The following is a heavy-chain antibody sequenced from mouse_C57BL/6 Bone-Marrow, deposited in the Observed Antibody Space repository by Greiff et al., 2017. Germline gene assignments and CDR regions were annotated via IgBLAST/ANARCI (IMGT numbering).Heavy chain of an antibody. V-gene: IGHV3-6*01. CDR3: AREGTTVVALYYYAMDY. Sequence: EVKLMESGPGLVKPSQSLSLTCSVPGYSITSGYYWNWIRQFPGNKLEWMGYISYDGSNNYNPSLKNRISITRDTSKNQFFLKLNSVTTEDTATYYCAREGTTVVALYYYAMDYWGQGTSVTVSS. J-gene: IGHJ4*01. D-gene: IGHD1-1*01. CDR1: GYSITSGYY. CDR2: ISYDGSN.